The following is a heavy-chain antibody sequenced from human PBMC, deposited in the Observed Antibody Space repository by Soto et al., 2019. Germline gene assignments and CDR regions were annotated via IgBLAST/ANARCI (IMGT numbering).Heavy chain of an antibody. V-gene: IGHV4-30-2*01. J-gene: IGHJ3*02. Sequence: SETLSLTCPVSGGSISSGGYSWNWIRQPPGKGLEWIGYIYASGSTLYDLSLGSRVAISLDRSKNQFSLRLTTVTAADTAVYYCARGTYASGWYGEAGFDIWGHGTMVTVSS. CDR1: GGSISSGGYS. D-gene: IGHD6-19*01. CDR2: IYASGST. CDR3: ARGTYASGWYGEAGFDI.